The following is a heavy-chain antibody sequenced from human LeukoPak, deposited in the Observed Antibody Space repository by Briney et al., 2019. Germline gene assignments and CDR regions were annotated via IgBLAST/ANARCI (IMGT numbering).Heavy chain of an antibody. Sequence: PGGSLRLSCAASGFTFSSYGMHWVRQAPAKGLEWVAVIWYDGSNKYYADSVKGRFTISRDNSKNTLYLQMNSLRAEDTATYFCARDRRRPFGLSAPGSDYYYGMDVWGQGTTVTVSS. CDR2: IWYDGSNK. CDR1: GFTFSSYG. D-gene: IGHD6-13*01. CDR3: ARDRRRPFGLSAPGSDYYYGMDV. V-gene: IGHV3-33*01. J-gene: IGHJ6*02.